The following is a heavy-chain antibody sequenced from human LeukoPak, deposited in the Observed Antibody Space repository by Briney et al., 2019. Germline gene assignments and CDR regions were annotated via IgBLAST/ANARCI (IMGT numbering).Heavy chain of an antibody. Sequence: GSLRLSCSVPGLTFSNYWMGWGREAPGKGLEWVANINEAGSETYYVDSVKGRFTISRDNAKNSLYLQMNTLTAEDTAVFYCARRRERQVRSVFDIWGQGTMVTVSS. J-gene: IGHJ3*02. CDR2: INEAGSET. CDR1: GLTFSNYW. CDR3: ARRRERQVRSVFDI. V-gene: IGHV3-7*01. D-gene: IGHD1-26*01.